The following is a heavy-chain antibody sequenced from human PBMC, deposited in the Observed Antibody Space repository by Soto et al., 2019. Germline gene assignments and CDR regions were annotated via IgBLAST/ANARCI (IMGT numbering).Heavy chain of an antibody. Sequence: GGSLRLSCAASGFTFTNYVMSWVRQAPGKGLEWVSAISVSGGSTFYADSVKGRFIISRDNSKNTLYLQMNSLRAEDTAVYYCARDRCSGGSCYLYYYYGMDVWGQGTTVTVSS. CDR2: ISVSGGST. D-gene: IGHD2-15*01. J-gene: IGHJ6*02. CDR3: ARDRCSGGSCYLYYYYGMDV. V-gene: IGHV3-23*01. CDR1: GFTFTNYV.